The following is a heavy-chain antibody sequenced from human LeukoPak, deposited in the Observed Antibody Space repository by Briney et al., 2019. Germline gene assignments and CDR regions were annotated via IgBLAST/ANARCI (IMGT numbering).Heavy chain of an antibody. Sequence: GTSLRLSCAASGFTFSNFGFHWVRQAPGKGLEWVAVIFYDGSRKFYADSVKGRFTISRDTSKNTLYLQLNSLGAEDTAVYYCARDDSATYYNLAYWGQGTPVTVSS. V-gene: IGHV3-33*01. CDR1: GFTFSNFG. D-gene: IGHD3-10*01. CDR3: ARDDSATYYNLAY. CDR2: IFYDGSRK. J-gene: IGHJ4*02.